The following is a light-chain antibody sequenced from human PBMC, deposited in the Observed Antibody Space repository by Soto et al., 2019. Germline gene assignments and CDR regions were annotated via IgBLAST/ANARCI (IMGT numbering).Light chain of an antibody. CDR1: QSISSW. V-gene: IGKV1-5*01. CDR2: DAS. J-gene: IGKJ1*01. CDR3: QHLGT. Sequence: DIQMTQSPSTLSASVGDRVTITCRASQSISSWLAWYQQKPGKAPKLLIYDASSLESGVPSRFSGSGSGIEFTLTISSLQPDDFATYYCQHLGTFGQGTKVEIK.